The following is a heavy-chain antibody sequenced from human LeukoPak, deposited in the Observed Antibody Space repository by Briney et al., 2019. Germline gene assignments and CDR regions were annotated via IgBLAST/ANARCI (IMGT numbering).Heavy chain of an antibody. J-gene: IGHJ6*02. CDR1: GFTFSSYA. V-gene: IGHV3-30-3*02. Sequence: GGSLRLSCAASGFTFSSYAMHWVRQAPGKGLEWVAVISYDGSNKYYADSVKGRFTISRDNSKNTLYLQMNSLRAEDTAVYYCAKQTFTIFYGMDVWGQGTTVTVSS. CDR2: ISYDGSNK. CDR3: AKQTFTIFYGMDV. D-gene: IGHD3-9*01.